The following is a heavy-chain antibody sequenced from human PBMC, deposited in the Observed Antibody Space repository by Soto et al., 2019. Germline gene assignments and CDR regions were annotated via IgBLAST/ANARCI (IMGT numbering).Heavy chain of an antibody. CDR2: ITYDGNNK. CDR3: AKGVGCYYFDY. Sequence: QVQLVESGGGVVQPGRSLRLSCAASGFTFSRYPMYWVRQAPGKGLEWVAVITYDGNNKYYAESAKGRFTISRDNVKNTLSLQMNNLRPEDTAVYYCAKGVGCYYFDYWGQGTLVTVSS. D-gene: IGHD1-26*01. V-gene: IGHV3-30-3*01. CDR1: GFTFSRYP. J-gene: IGHJ4*02.